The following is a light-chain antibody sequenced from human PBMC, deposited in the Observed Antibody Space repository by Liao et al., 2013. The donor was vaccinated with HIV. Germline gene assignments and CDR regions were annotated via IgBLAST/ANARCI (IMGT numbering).Light chain of an antibody. V-gene: IGLV3-1*01. CDR1: ALPKLY. J-gene: IGLJ2*01. CDR2: QDS. CDR3: QAWDSSTGVV. Sequence: SYELTQPPSVSVSPGQTARITCSGYALPKLYAFWYQQKPGQSPVLVIYQDSKRPSGIPERFSGSNSGNTATLTISGTQAMDEADYYCQAWDSSTGVVFGGGTKLTVL.